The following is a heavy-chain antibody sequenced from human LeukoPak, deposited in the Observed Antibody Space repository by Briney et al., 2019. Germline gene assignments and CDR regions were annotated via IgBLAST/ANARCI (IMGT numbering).Heavy chain of an antibody. V-gene: IGHV4-59*11. CDR3: ARGYSSGWYYFDY. CDR1: GGSISRHY. J-gene: IGHJ4*02. D-gene: IGHD6-19*01. CDR2: IDYSGST. Sequence: SETLSLTCTVSGGSISRHYLNWIRQPPGKGLEWVGYIDYSGSTGYNPSLKSRVTFSVDTSKKQFSLKLSSVTAADTAVYYCARGYSSGWYYFDYWGQGTLVTVSS.